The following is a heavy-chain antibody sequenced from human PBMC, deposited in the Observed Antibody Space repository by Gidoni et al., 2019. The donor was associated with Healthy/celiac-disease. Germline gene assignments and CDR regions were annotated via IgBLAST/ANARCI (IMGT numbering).Heavy chain of an antibody. V-gene: IGHV4-59*01. CDR3: ARGRWLVPSI. CDR1: GGSISSYY. J-gene: IGHJ4*02. D-gene: IGHD6-19*01. CDR2: IYYSGST. Sequence: QVQLQESGPGLVKPSETLSLTCTVSGGSISSYYWSWIRQPPGKGLEWIGYIYYSGSTNYNPSLKSRVTISVDTSKNQFSLKLSSVTAADTAVYYCARGRWLVPSIWGQGTLVTVSS.